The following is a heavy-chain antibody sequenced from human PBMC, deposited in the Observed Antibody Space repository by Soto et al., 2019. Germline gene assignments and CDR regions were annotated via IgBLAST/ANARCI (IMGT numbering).Heavy chain of an antibody. J-gene: IGHJ6*02. D-gene: IGHD2-2*01. CDR2: ISFDASNQ. CDR1: GFTISSHA. V-gene: IGHV3-30*18. Sequence: QVQLVESGGGVVQPGRSLRLSCAASGFTISSHAMHWVRQAPGKGLEWVAVISFDASNQYYADSVRGRFTISRDNSKNTLFLQVNSLRIEDTAVYYCAKAFGCSGTTCSESCGYYYYALDVWGQGTTVTVSS. CDR3: AKAFGCSGTTCSESCGYYYYALDV.